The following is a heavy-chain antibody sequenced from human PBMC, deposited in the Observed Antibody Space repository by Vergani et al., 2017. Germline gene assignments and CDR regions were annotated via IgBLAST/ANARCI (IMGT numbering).Heavy chain of an antibody. CDR2: VSPYNGNP. CDR1: GYSFINYG. CDR3: AREEFYVKIRGTYLPPSYYYIGV. Sequence: QSQLVQSGDEVKNLGASVKVSCKTSGYSFINYGLSWVRQAPGQGLEWLGWVSPYNGNPIYGQKSQGRVTMTTDTSTMTAYMQLRSLTFDDTAVYYCAREEFYVKIRGTYLPPSYYYIGVWGQGNKVTV. J-gene: IGHJ6*03. V-gene: IGHV1-18*01. D-gene: IGHD3-16*02.